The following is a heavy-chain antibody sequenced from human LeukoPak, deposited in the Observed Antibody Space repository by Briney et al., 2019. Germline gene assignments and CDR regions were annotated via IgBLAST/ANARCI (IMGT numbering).Heavy chain of an antibody. Sequence: SETLSLTCAVYGGSFSAYYWNWIRHPPGKGLEWIGEINHSGSTKYDPSLKSRVTISVDTSMNQFSLGPTSVTAADTAVYYCARQHSHTAFDYWGQGTLVTVSS. CDR1: GGSFSAYY. V-gene: IGHV4-34*01. D-gene: IGHD2-2*02. CDR2: INHSGST. J-gene: IGHJ4*02. CDR3: ARQHSHTAFDY.